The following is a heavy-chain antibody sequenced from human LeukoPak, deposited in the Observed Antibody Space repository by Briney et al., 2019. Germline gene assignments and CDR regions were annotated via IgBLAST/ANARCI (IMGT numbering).Heavy chain of an antibody. CDR2: ISGSGGST. J-gene: IGHJ4*02. CDR1: GFTFSSYA. D-gene: IGHD2-15*01. CDR3: ARKVVVAATPDY. V-gene: IGHV3-23*01. Sequence: GGSLRLSCAASGFTFSSYAMSWVRQAPGKGLEWVSAISGSGGSTYYADSVKGRFTTSRDNSKNTLYLQMNSLRAEDTAVYYCARKVVVAATPDYWGQGTLVTVSS.